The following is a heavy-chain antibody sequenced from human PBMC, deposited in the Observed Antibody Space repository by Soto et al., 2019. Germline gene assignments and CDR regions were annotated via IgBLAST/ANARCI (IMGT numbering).Heavy chain of an antibody. Sequence: QVQLVESGGGVVQPGRSLRLSCAASGFTFTNYAMHWVRQAPGKEPEWVAIIWSDGSNKYYADSVKGRFTISRDNSKNTLYLQMNSLRAEYTALYYCVRDKFGDDFDFWGQGTLVTVSS. V-gene: IGHV3-33*01. D-gene: IGHD2-21*02. J-gene: IGHJ4*02. CDR3: VRDKFGDDFDF. CDR1: GFTFTNYA. CDR2: IWSDGSNK.